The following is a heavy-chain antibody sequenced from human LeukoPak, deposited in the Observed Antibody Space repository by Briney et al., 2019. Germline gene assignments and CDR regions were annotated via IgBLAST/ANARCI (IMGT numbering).Heavy chain of an antibody. Sequence: PGRSLRLSCAASGFTFSSSAMSWVRQAPGKGLEWVSAISNNGGYTCYADSVQGRFTISRDNSKSTLCLQMNSLRAEDTAVYYCAKQLGYCSDGSCYFPYWGQGTLVTVSS. D-gene: IGHD2-15*01. CDR1: GFTFSSSA. CDR2: ISNNGGYT. J-gene: IGHJ4*02. CDR3: AKQLGYCSDGSCYFPY. V-gene: IGHV3-23*01.